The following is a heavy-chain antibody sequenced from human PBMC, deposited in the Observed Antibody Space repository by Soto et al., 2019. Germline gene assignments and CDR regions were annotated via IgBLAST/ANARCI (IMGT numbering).Heavy chain of an antibody. D-gene: IGHD2-15*01. CDR2: IKQDGSEK. Sequence: GGSLRLSCAASGFTFSSYWMSWVRQAPGKGLEWVANIKQDGSEKYYVDSVKGRFTISRDNAKNSLYLQMNSLRAEDTAVYYCARERRYCSGGRCWGYFDYWGQGTLVTVSS. CDR3: ARERRYCSGGRCWGYFDY. J-gene: IGHJ4*02. CDR1: GFTFSSYW. V-gene: IGHV3-7*01.